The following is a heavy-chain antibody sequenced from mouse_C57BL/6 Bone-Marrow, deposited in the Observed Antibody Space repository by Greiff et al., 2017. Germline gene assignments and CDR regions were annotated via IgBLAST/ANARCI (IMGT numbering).Heavy chain of an antibody. J-gene: IGHJ3*01. D-gene: IGHD1-1*01. V-gene: IGHV8-8*01. CDR1: GFSLRTFGMG. CDR2: FWWDGAT. CDR3: AREVLFITTVVTQS. Sequence: QVTLKESGPGILQPSQTLSLTCSFSGFSLRTFGMGVVWICQPSGKGLEWLAHFWWDGATYYNPALKSRLTMSKDTSKNQVFLEIANVDTADTATYYGAREVLFITTVVTQSWGQGTLVTVSA.